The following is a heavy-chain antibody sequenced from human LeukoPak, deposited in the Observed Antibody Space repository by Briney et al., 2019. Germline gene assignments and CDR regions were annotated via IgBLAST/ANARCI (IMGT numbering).Heavy chain of an antibody. CDR3: ASNYGDSLLSYYYYGMDV. V-gene: IGHV3-30-3*01. D-gene: IGHD4-17*01. Sequence: GGSLRLSCAASGFTFSSYAMHWVRQAPGKGLEWVAVISYDGSNKYYADSVKGQFTISRDNSKNTLYLQMNSLRAEDTAVYYCASNYGDSLLSYYYYGMDVWGQGTTVTVSS. J-gene: IGHJ6*02. CDR1: GFTFSSYA. CDR2: ISYDGSNK.